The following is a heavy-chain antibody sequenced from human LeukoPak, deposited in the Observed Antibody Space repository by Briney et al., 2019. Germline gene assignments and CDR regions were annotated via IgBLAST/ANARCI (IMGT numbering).Heavy chain of an antibody. Sequence: GGSLRLSCAAFGFTFSSYAMHWVRQAPGKGLEWVAVISYDGSNKYYADSVRGRFTISRDNAKNSLSLQMNSLRAEDTAVYYCARVDYGGFNFDYWGQGTLVTVST. J-gene: IGHJ4*02. V-gene: IGHV3-30-3*01. CDR1: GFTFSSYA. CDR3: ARVDYGGFNFDY. D-gene: IGHD4-23*01. CDR2: ISYDGSNK.